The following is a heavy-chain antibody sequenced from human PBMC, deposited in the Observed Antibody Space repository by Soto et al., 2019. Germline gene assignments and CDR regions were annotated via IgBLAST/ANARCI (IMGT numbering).Heavy chain of an antibody. CDR2: IYYSGST. CDR3: ARSTYDGDSVVFDY. J-gene: IGHJ4*02. Sequence: PSETLSLTCTVSGASISSGGYYWTWIRQHPGKGLEWIGYIYYSGSTNYNPSLKGRVTISVDTSKNQFSLKLSSVTAADTAVYYCARSTYDGDSVVFDYWGQGTLVTVSS. CDR1: GASISSGGYY. D-gene: IGHD4-17*01. V-gene: IGHV4-61*08.